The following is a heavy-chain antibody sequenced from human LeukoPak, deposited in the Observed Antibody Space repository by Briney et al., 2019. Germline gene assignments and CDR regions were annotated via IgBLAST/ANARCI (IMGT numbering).Heavy chain of an antibody. CDR2: IKQDGSEK. CDR1: GFTFSSYW. CDR3: AGRHRNDYSISPVIYYYYYMDV. J-gene: IGHJ6*03. D-gene: IGHD4-11*01. V-gene: IGHV3-7*01. Sequence: GGSLRLSCAASGFTFSSYWMSWVRQAPGKGLEWVANIKQDGSEKYYVDSVKGRFTISRDNAKNSLYLQMNSLRAEDTAVYYCAGRHRNDYSISPVIYYYYYMDVWGKGTTVTVSS.